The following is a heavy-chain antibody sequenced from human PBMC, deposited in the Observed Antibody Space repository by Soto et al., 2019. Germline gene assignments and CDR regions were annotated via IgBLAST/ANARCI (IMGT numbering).Heavy chain of an antibody. CDR1: GFDFNSHT. CDR2: ISSKSAYI. D-gene: IGHD2-2*01. J-gene: IGHJ4*02. Sequence: EVLLVESGGGLVKPGGSLKLSCAASGFDFNSHTMSWVRQAPGKGLEWVSTISSKSAYIYYADSLKGRFTVSRDNAETSLYLHMTSLSVDDTAVYYCVKVGRYFPESTESDWGQGTLVTVSS. CDR3: VKVGRYFPESTESD. V-gene: IGHV3-21*01.